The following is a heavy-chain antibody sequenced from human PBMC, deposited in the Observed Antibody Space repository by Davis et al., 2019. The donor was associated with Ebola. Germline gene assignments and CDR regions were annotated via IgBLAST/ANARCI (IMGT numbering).Heavy chain of an antibody. CDR3: TRVRVVVSCLVCGRWFYP. J-gene: IGHJ5*02. Sequence: ASVKVSCKASGYTFTSYAMNWVRQAPGQGLEWMGSINPNTGNPTYAQGFTGRFVFSLDTSASTAYLQISSLRPEDTAVYYCTRVRVVVSCLVCGRWFYPWGQGTLVTVSS. D-gene: IGHD2-15*01. V-gene: IGHV7-4-1*02. CDR1: GYTFTSYA. CDR2: INPNTGNP.